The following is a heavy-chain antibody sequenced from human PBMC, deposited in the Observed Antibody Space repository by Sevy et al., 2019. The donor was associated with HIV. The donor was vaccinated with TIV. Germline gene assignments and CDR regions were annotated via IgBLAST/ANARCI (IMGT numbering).Heavy chain of an antibody. V-gene: IGHV3-23*01. CDR3: AKEAPGYNYDTSGSFDY. CDR2: IRGSGSST. CDR1: GFTFNTYA. D-gene: IGHD3-22*01. Sequence: GGSLRLSCVASGFTFNTYAMSWVRQAPGKGLEWVSAIRGSGSSTYYAAVVQGRFTISRDNSKNTHYLQMNILRAEDTAVYYCAKEAPGYNYDTSGSFDYWGQGTLVTVSS. J-gene: IGHJ4*02.